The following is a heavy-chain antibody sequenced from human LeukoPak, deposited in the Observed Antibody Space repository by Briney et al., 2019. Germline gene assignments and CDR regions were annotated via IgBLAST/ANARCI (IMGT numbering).Heavy chain of an antibody. CDR1: GFTFSSYE. J-gene: IGHJ3*02. D-gene: IGHD6-19*01. CDR2: ISSSGSTI. Sequence: PGGSLRLSCAASGFTFSSYEMNWVRQAPGKGLEWVSYISSSGSTIYHADSVKGRFTISRDNAKNSLYLQMNSLRAEDTAVYYCARFLAVAGWDAFDIWGQGTMVTVSS. CDR3: ARFLAVAGWDAFDI. V-gene: IGHV3-48*03.